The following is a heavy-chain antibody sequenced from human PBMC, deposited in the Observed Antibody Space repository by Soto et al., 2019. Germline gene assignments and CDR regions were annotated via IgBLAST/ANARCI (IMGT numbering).Heavy chain of an antibody. J-gene: IGHJ4*02. CDR3: ARGRYGDY. CDR2: ISARNDDT. CDR1: GYTFTSYG. D-gene: IGHD1-1*01. V-gene: IGHV1-18*01. Sequence: QVHLVQSGAEVKKPGASVKVSCKGSGYTFTSYGITWVRQAPGQGLQWMGWISARNDDTDYVQKPQDTFTVTIDTSTSTAYMELRSLRSDDTAVYYCARGRYGDYWGQGALVTVSS.